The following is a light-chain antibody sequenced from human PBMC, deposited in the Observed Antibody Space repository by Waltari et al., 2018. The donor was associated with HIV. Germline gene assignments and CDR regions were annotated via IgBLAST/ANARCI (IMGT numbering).Light chain of an antibody. V-gene: IGLV3-10*01. Sequence: SYELTQPPSVSVSPGQTARITSFGELLPRTYAYWYQPQSGQAPVLVIHEDTKRPSGIPERLSGSSSGTVATLTITGAQVEDGADYYCFSTDSSGNHYVFGTGTKVTVL. CDR1: LLPRTY. J-gene: IGLJ1*01. CDR2: EDT. CDR3: FSTDSSGNHYV.